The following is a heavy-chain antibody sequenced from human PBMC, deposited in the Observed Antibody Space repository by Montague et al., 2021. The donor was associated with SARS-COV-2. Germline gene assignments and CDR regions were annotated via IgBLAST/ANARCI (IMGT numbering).Heavy chain of an antibody. D-gene: IGHD6-13*01. CDR3: ARVGRQQLVRLSGMDV. Sequence: SETLSLTCTVSGGSISSSSYYWGWIRQPPGKGLEWIGSIYYSGSTYYNPSLKIRVTISVDTSKNQFSLKLGSVTAADTAVYYCARVGRQQLVRLSGMDVWGQGTPVTVSS. CDR2: IYYSGST. CDR1: GGSISSSSYY. V-gene: IGHV4-39*07. J-gene: IGHJ6*02.